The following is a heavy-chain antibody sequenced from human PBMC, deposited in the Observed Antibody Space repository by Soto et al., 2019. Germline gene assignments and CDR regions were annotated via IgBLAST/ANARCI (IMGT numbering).Heavy chain of an antibody. D-gene: IGHD3-10*01. CDR1: GGAFSDFY. CDR3: ARGPLVWYGDLIPYYSDLDV. Sequence: SETLSLTCAFYGGAFSDFYWSWVRQPPGKGLEWVGEISHSRHTNYNPSRGSRVTIVVDTSKNQFSLHLTAVTAADTAVYYCARGPLVWYGDLIPYYSDLDVCGKGNTVTVSS. CDR2: ISHSRHT. V-gene: IGHV4-34*01. J-gene: IGHJ6*04.